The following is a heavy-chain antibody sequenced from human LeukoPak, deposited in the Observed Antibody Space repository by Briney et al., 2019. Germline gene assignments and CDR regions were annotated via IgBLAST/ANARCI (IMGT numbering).Heavy chain of an antibody. Sequence: GESPKISCKGSGYSFTSYWIGWVRQMPGKGLEWMGIIYPGDSDTRYSPSFQGQVTISADKSISTAYLQWSSLKASDTAMYYCARVLAYCGGDCYRGFDYWGQGTLVTVSS. CDR2: IYPGDSDT. J-gene: IGHJ4*02. CDR3: ARVLAYCGGDCYRGFDY. D-gene: IGHD2-21*02. CDR1: GYSFTSYW. V-gene: IGHV5-51*01.